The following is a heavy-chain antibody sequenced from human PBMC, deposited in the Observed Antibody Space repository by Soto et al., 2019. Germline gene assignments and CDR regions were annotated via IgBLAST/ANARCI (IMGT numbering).Heavy chain of an antibody. CDR2: IYHSGST. V-gene: IGHV4-30-2*01. CDR3: ARGRRTAVTLDY. D-gene: IGHD4-17*01. CDR1: GGSISSGGYS. Sequence: SETLSLTCAVSGGSISSGGYSWSWIRQPPGKGLEWIGYIYHSGSTNYNPSLKSRVTISVDTSKNQFSLKLSSVTAADTAVYYCARGRRTAVTLDYWGQGTLVTVSS. J-gene: IGHJ4*02.